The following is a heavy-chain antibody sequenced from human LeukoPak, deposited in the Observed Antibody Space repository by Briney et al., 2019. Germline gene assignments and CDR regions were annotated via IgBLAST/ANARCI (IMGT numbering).Heavy chain of an antibody. CDR3: ASLSTSFGMDV. V-gene: IGHV3-7*05. Sequence: PGGSLRLSCAASGFTFSSYWMSWVRQAPGKGLEWVANIKQDGSEKYYVDSVKGRFTISKDNAKDSLYLQMNSLRAEDTAVYYCASLSTSFGMDVWGQGTTVTVSS. J-gene: IGHJ6*02. D-gene: IGHD5/OR15-5a*01. CDR2: IKQDGSEK. CDR1: GFTFSSYW.